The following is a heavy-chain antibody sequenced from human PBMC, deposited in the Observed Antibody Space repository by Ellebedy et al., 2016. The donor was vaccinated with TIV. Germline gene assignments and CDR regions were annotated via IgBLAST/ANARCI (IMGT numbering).Heavy chain of an antibody. Sequence: SETLSLTXNVSGGTISSTNYYWGWIRQSPEKGLEWIGSIYHSGSTYYNPSLKSRLTISLDTTKNQFSLRLDSVTAADTAVYYWASSPSGYEIPYWGQGTLVNV. V-gene: IGHV4-39*07. D-gene: IGHD5-12*01. CDR1: GGTISSTNYY. J-gene: IGHJ4*02. CDR2: IYHSGST. CDR3: ASSPSGYEIPY.